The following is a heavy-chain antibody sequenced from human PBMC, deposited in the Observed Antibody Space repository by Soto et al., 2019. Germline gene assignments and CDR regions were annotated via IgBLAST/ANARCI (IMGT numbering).Heavy chain of an antibody. V-gene: IGHV3-21*01. CDR1: GFTFSSYS. D-gene: IGHD2-8*01. CDR3: GRRNGDCTNGVCYLYFDY. Sequence: GGSLRLSCAASGFTFSSYSMNWVRQAPGKGLEWVSSISSSSSYIYYADSVKGRFTISRDNAKNSLYLQMNSLRAEDTAVYYCGRRNGDCTNGVCYLYFDYWGQGTLVTVSS. CDR2: ISSSSSYI. J-gene: IGHJ4*02.